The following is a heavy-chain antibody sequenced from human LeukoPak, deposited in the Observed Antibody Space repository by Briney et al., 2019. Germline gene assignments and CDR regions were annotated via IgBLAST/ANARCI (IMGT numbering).Heavy chain of an antibody. CDR1: GGSISSYY. Sequence: SETLSLTCTVSGGSISSYYWSWIRQPPGKGLEWIGYIYYSGSTNYNPSLKSRVTISVDTSKNQFSLKLSSVTAADTAVYYCASASPTRWRGCFDPWGQGTLVTVSS. CDR2: IYYSGST. D-gene: IGHD4-23*01. CDR3: ASASPTRWRGCFDP. V-gene: IGHV4-59*01. J-gene: IGHJ5*02.